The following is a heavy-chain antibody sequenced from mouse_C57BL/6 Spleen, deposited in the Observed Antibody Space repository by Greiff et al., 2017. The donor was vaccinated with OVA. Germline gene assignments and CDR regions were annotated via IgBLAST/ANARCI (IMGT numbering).Heavy chain of an antibody. Sequence: VQLQQSGPELVKPGASVKISCKASGYAFSSSWMNWVKQRPGKGLEWIGRIYPGDGDTNYNGKFKGKATLTADKSSSTAYMQLSSLTYEDSAVYFCARDDENWYFDVWGTGTTVTVSS. CDR3: ARDDENWYFDV. J-gene: IGHJ1*03. CDR2: IYPGDGDT. V-gene: IGHV1-82*01. D-gene: IGHD2-12*01. CDR1: GYAFSSSW.